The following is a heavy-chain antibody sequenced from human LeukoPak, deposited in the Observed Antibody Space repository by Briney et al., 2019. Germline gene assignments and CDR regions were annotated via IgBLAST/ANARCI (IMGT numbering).Heavy chain of an antibody. CDR2: INHSGST. V-gene: IGHV4-34*01. CDR3: ARGLSSPYYYPKVYFDY. D-gene: IGHD3-22*01. Sequence: PSETLSLTCAVYGGSFSGYYWSWIRQPPGKGLEWIGKINHSGSTNYNPSLKSRVTISVDTSKNRFSLKLSSVTAADTAVYYCARGLSSPYYYPKVYFDYWGQGTLVTVSS. J-gene: IGHJ4*02. CDR1: GGSFSGYY.